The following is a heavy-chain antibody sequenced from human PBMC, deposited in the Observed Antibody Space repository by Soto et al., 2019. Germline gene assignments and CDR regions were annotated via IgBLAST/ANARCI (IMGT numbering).Heavy chain of an antibody. CDR2: ISPYNGNT. V-gene: IGHV1-18*01. CDR3: AREWEYSGFDDDYYHYGMDV. CDR1: GYNLTSYG. D-gene: IGHD5-12*01. J-gene: IGHJ6*02. Sequence: QVQLMQSGAEVKKPGASVRVSCKASGYNLTSYGISWGRQAPGQGLEWMGWISPYNGNTNYAQKFQGRVTVTTDTSTSTAYMDLRSLRSDDTAVYYCAREWEYSGFDDDYYHYGMDVWGQGTTVTVSS.